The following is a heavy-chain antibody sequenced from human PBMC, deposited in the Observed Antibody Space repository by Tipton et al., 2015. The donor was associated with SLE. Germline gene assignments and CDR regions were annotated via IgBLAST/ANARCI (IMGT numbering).Heavy chain of an antibody. CDR3: VRLELPATKADY. CDR1: GVSISRTSYY. J-gene: IGHJ4*01. CDR2: IFYSGTT. D-gene: IGHD5-24*01. Sequence: TLSLTCTVSGVSISRTSYYWGWIRPSPGKGLEWIGSIFYSGTTYYNPSLKSRVTISVDTSKNQFSLKLSSVTAADTAVYYCVRLELPATKADYWGPGTLVTVSS. V-gene: IGHV4-39*01.